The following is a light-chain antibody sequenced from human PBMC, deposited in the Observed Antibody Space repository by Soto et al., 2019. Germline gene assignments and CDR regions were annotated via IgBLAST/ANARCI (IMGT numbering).Light chain of an antibody. J-gene: IGKJ1*01. Sequence: DIQMTQSPSTLSASVGDRATITCRASQSISSRLAWYQQKPGKAPKLLIYKASSLESGVPSRFSGSGSGTEFTLTISSLQPDDFATYYCQQYNSYPWTFGQGTKLEIK. CDR3: QQYNSYPWT. V-gene: IGKV1-5*03. CDR2: KAS. CDR1: QSISSR.